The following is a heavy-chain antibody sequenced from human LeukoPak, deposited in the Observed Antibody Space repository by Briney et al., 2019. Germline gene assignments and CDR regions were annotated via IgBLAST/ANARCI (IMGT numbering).Heavy chain of an antibody. V-gene: IGHV3-9*01. J-gene: IGHJ4*02. CDR3: AKDNYYDSSGAFDY. CDR2: ISWNSGSI. D-gene: IGHD3-22*01. CDR1: GFTFDDYA. Sequence: GGSLRLSCAASGFTFDDYAMHWVRQAPGKGLEWVSGISWNSGSIGYADSVKGRFTISRDNAKNSLYLQLNSLRAEDTALYYCAKDNYYDSSGAFDYWGQGTLVTVSA.